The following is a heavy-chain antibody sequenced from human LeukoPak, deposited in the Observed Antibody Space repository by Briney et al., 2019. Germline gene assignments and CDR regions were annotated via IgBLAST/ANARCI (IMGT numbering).Heavy chain of an antibody. CDR1: GFTVNTNY. Sequence: PGGSLRLSCAASGFTVNTNYMSWVRQAPGKGLDWVSSIYSGDTTSYADSVKGRFIISRDNSENTLYLQMNSLRAEDTAVYYCARVLITMFRGVILTPDAFDIWGQGTMVTVSS. D-gene: IGHD3-10*01. CDR3: ARVLITMFRGVILTPDAFDI. J-gene: IGHJ3*02. CDR2: IYSGDTT. V-gene: IGHV3-53*01.